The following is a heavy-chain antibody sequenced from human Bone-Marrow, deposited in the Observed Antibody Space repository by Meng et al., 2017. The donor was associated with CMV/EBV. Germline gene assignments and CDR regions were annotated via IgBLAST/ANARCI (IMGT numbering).Heavy chain of an antibody. V-gene: IGHV2-5*01. CDR1: GFSLSTSGVG. CDR3: AHHGWVLAFDY. CDR2: IYWNDDK. J-gene: IGHJ4*02. D-gene: IGHD1-26*01. Sequence: SGPTLVKPTQTLTLTCTFSGFSLSTSGVGVGWIRQPPGKALEWLALIYWNDDKRYSPSLRSRLTLTKDTAKNQVVLTMTNMDTVDTATYYCAHHGWVLAFDYLCQGTLVTVSS.